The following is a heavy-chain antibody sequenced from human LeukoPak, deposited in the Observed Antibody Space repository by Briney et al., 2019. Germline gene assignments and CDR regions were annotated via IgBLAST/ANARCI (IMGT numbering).Heavy chain of an antibody. D-gene: IGHD6-13*01. J-gene: IGHJ4*02. CDR1: GFTFSSYA. Sequence: GGSLRLSCAASGFTFSSYAMSWVRQAPGKGLEWVSAISGSGGSTYYADSVKGRFTISRDNSKNTLYLQMKSLRAEDTAVYYCAKRGDSSSWYYFDYWGQGTLVTVSS. CDR2: ISGSGGST. V-gene: IGHV3-23*01. CDR3: AKRGDSSSWYYFDY.